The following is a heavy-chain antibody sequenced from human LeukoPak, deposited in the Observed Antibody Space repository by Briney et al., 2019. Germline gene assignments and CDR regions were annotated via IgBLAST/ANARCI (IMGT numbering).Heavy chain of an antibody. CDR2: INHSGST. D-gene: IGHD3-10*01. CDR1: GGSFSGYY. V-gene: IGHV4-34*01. CDR3: ARRVRGAQYDAFDI. Sequence: SETLSLTCAVYGGSFSGYYWSWIRQPPGKGLEGIGEINHSGSTNYNPSLNSRGTILVDTSKNQFSLTLSSVTAADTAVYYCARRVRGAQYDAFDIWGQGTMVTVSS. J-gene: IGHJ3*02.